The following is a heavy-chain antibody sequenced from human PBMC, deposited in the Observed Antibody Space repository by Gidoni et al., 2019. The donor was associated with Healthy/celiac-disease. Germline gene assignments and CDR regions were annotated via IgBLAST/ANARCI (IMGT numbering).Heavy chain of an antibody. D-gene: IGHD3-16*01. CDR3: ARDLRGSAGGGYFDY. CDR2: ISYDGSNK. V-gene: IGHV3-30-3*01. J-gene: IGHJ4*02. Sequence: QVQLVESGGGVVQPGRSLRLSCAASGFTFSSYAMHWVRQAPGKGLEWVAVISYDGSNKYYADAVKGRFTISRDNSKNTLYLQMNSLRAEDTAVYYCARDLRGSAGGGYFDYWGQGTLVTVSS. CDR1: GFTFSSYA.